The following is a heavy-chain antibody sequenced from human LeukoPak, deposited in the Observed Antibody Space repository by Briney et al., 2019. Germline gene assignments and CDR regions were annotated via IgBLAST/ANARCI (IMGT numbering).Heavy chain of an antibody. CDR2: IWYDGSNK. J-gene: IGHJ4*02. V-gene: IGHV3-33*06. CDR3: AKPASSQYSGSYSPLDY. CDR1: GFTFSSYA. Sequence: GGSLRLSCAASGFTFSSYAMHWVRQAPGKGLEWVAVIWYDGSNKYYADSVKGRFTISRDNSKNTLYLQMNSLRAEDTAVYYCAKPASSQYSGSYSPLDYWGQGTLVTVSS. D-gene: IGHD1-26*01.